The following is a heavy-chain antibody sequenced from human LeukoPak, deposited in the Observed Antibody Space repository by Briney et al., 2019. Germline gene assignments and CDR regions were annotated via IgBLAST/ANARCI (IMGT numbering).Heavy chain of an antibody. CDR1: GYTLTSYG. Sequence: ASVKVSCKASGYTLTSYGISWVRQAPAQGLEWMGWISVYNGNTNYAQMIQGRVTMTTDTSTSTAYMELRSLRPDDTAVYYCARDSPPNYSDSSGYYSDAFDIWGQGTVVTVSS. J-gene: IGHJ3*02. V-gene: IGHV1-18*01. D-gene: IGHD3-22*01. CDR2: ISVYNGNT. CDR3: ARDSPPNYSDSSGYYSDAFDI.